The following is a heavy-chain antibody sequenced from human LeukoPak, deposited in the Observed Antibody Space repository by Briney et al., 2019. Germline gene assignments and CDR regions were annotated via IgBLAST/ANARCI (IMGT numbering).Heavy chain of an antibody. V-gene: IGHV3-23*01. CDR3: AKGSLGSWYYFDY. D-gene: IGHD6-13*01. J-gene: IGHJ4*02. CDR2: FSRSGPDT. Sequence: QPGGSLELSLAAPGFTFGSSAISWVRQAPGKGPEGVSTFSRSGPDTYYADSVKGRFTIFRDNYKNTLYLQMNSLRPEDTAVYYCAKGSLGSWYYFDYWAQGTLVTVSS. CDR1: GFTFGSSA.